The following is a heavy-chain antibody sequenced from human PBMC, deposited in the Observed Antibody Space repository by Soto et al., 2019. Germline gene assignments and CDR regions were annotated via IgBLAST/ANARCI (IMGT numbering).Heavy chain of an antibody. D-gene: IGHD6-19*01. V-gene: IGHV2-5*02. J-gene: IGHJ4*02. CDR3: AHSVVAGLGYYFDY. Sequence: QITLKESGPTLVKPTQTLTLTCTFSGFSLSSTRVAVGWIRQPPGKALGWLGLIYWDDDKRYSPFLKSRLTITKDTSKNQVVLTMTNMDPVDTATYYCAHSVVAGLGYYFDYWGQGTLVTVSS. CDR2: IYWDDDK. CDR1: GFSLSSTRVA.